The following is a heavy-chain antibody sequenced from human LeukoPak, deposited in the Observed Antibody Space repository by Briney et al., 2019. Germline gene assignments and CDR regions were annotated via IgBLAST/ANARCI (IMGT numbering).Heavy chain of an antibody. Sequence: GGSLRLSCAASGFTVSSNYMSWVRQAPGKGLEWVSVIYSGGSTYYADSVKGRFTISRDNAKNSLCLQMNSLRAEDTALYYCAKDIFTMVRGVVDYWGQGTLVTVSS. V-gene: IGHV3-53*05. J-gene: IGHJ4*02. CDR1: GFTVSSNY. D-gene: IGHD3-10*01. CDR2: IYSGGST. CDR3: AKDIFTMVRGVVDY.